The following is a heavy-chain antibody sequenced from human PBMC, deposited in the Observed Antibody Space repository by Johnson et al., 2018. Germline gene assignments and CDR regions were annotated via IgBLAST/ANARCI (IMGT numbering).Heavy chain of an antibody. J-gene: IGHJ3*02. CDR3: TREGYYYYGDAFDI. Sequence: EVQLVESGGGLVKPGRSLRLSCTASGFTFGDYAMSWFRQAPGKGLEWVGFISSKAYGGTTEYAASVKGRFTISRDDFKSIAYLQMNSLKTEETAVYYSTREGYYYYGDAFDIWGQGTMVTVSS. D-gene: IGHD3-10*01. V-gene: IGHV3-49*05. CDR2: ISSKAYGGTT. CDR1: GFTFGDYA.